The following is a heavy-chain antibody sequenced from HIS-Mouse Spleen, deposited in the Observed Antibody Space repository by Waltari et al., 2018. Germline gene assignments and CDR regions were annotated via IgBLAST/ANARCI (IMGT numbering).Heavy chain of an antibody. J-gene: IGHJ3*02. D-gene: IGHD6-19*01. CDR3: AREFPGIAVAGTAFDI. CDR2: ISSSGRTI. Sequence: QLVESGGGLVKPVGSLRLSCSASLFSFSSYYMSLIRQAPGKGLEWVSYISSSGRTIYYADSVKGRFTISRDNSKNTLYLQMNSLRAEDTAVYYCAREFPGIAVAGTAFDIWGQGTMVTVSS. V-gene: IGHV3-11*04. CDR1: LFSFSSYY.